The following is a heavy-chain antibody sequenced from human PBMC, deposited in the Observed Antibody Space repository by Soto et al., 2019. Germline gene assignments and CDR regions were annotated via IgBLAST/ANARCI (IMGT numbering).Heavy chain of an antibody. CDR1: GYTFTSYD. CDR2: MNPNSGNT. D-gene: IGHD2-8*01. CDR3: AKNGQPPYYYYGMDV. Sequence: GASVKVSCKASGYTFTSYDINWVRQATGQGFEWMGWMNPNSGNTGYAQKVQGRVTMTIDTSTYTAYMELRSLTSDDTAIYYCAKNGQPPYYYYGMDVWGQGITVTVSS. J-gene: IGHJ6*02. V-gene: IGHV1-8*01.